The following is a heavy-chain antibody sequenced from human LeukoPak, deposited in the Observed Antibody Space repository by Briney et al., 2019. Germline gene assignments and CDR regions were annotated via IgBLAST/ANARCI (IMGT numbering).Heavy chain of an antibody. D-gene: IGHD5-18*01. J-gene: IGHJ4*02. CDR2: MNPNSGNT. CDR3: ARERTRGTATRENDY. Sequence: GASVKVSCKASGYTFTSYDINWVRQAPGQGLEWMGWMNPNSGNTGYAQKFQGRVTITRNTSISTAHMELSSLRSEDTAVYYCARERTRGTATRENDYWGQGTLVTVSS. CDR1: GYTFTSYD. V-gene: IGHV1-8*03.